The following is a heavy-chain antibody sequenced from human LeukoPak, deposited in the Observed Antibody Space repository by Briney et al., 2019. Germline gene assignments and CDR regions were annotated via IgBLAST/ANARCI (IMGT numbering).Heavy chain of an antibody. Sequence: SVKVSCTASGGTFSSYAISWVRQAPGQGLEWMGRIIPILGIADYAQKFQGRVTITADKSTSTAYMELSSLRSEDTAVYYCASCSSTSCYISGYYYYGMDVWGQGTTVTVSS. D-gene: IGHD2-2*02. CDR3: ASCSSTSCYISGYYYYGMDV. J-gene: IGHJ6*02. V-gene: IGHV1-69*04. CDR1: GGTFSSYA. CDR2: IIPILGIA.